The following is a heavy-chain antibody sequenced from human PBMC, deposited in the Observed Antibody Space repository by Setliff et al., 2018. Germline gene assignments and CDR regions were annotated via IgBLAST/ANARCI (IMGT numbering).Heavy chain of an antibody. D-gene: IGHD3-22*01. V-gene: IGHV1-46*01. CDR3: ARDVFPYHYEGAFDI. CDR1: GYTFTSHY. Sequence: GASVKVSCKASGYTFTSHYMHWVRQAPGLGLEWMGTINPSSGRTSYAQKFQGRVTMTRXXXTSTVYMXXSSLRSEDTAVYYCARDVFPYHYEGAFDIWGQGTMVTVSS. J-gene: IGHJ3*02. CDR2: INPSSGRT.